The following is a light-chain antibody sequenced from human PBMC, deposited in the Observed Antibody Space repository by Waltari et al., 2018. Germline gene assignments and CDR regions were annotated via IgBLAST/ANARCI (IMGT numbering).Light chain of an antibody. V-gene: IGKV3-20*01. J-gene: IGKJ1*01. CDR3: QHYVRLPAT. Sequence: EVVLTQSPGTLSLSPGERDTLACRASQSVGTSLAWYQQKPGQAPRLLIYGASRRATGIPDRFSGSGSGTHFSLTISRMEPEDFAVYYCQHYVRLPATFGQGTKVEI. CDR1: QSVGTS. CDR2: GAS.